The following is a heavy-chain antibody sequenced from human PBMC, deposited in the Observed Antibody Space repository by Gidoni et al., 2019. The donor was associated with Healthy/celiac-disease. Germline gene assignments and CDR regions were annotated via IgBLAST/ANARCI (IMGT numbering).Heavy chain of an antibody. Sequence: EVQLVESGGGLVQPGGSLRLSCAASGFTFSSYWMSWVRQAPGKGLEWVANIKQDGSEKYYVDSVKGRFTISRDNAKNSLYLQMNSLRAEDTAVYYCARAGRVGSYGVDYWGQGTLVTVSS. CDR2: IKQDGSEK. V-gene: IGHV3-7*03. J-gene: IGHJ4*02. CDR1: GFTFSSYW. D-gene: IGHD1-26*01. CDR3: ARAGRVGSYGVDY.